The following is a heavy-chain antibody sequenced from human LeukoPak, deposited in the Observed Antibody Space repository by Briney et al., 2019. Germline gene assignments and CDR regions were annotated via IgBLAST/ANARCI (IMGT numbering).Heavy chain of an antibody. CDR2: IYYSGST. CDR3: ARPSRGYGYFDY. D-gene: IGHD1-1*01. J-gene: IGHJ4*02. Sequence: TSETLSLTCTVSGGSISSGGYYWSWIRQHPGKGLEWIGYIYYSGSTYYNPSLKSRVTISVDTSKNQSSLKLSSVTAADTAVYYCARPSRGYGYFDYWGQGTLVTVSS. V-gene: IGHV4-31*03. CDR1: GGSISSGGYY.